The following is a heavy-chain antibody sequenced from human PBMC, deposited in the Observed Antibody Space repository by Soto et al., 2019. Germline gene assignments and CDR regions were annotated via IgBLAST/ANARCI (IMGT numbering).Heavy chain of an antibody. V-gene: IGHV1-18*01. D-gene: IGHD3-22*01. Sequence: QVKLVQSGTEVKKPGASWTVSCKASGYFFATSGITWDRHGPGQGVEWMGWISVYKGNTNYDQMLPERVTMTTDASTTTAYLELRSLTSADTALYYFARAAQYYDSSGYFNWCQGTLVTVSS. CDR2: ISVYKGNT. CDR1: GYFFATSG. J-gene: IGHJ4*02. CDR3: ARAAQYYDSSGYFN.